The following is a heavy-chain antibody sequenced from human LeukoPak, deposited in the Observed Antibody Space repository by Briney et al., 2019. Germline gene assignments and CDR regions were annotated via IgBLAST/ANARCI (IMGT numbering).Heavy chain of an antibody. J-gene: IGHJ4*02. D-gene: IGHD6-13*01. CDR3: ARGSGYRSSWSYIFEY. CDR2: IYYSGST. V-gene: IGHV4-31*03. Sequence: TSETLSLTCTVSGDSISSGGYYWSWIRQHPGRGLEWIGYIYYSGSTYYNPSLESRVTISEDTSKNQFSLRLRSVTAADTAVYYCARGSGYRSSWSYIFEYWGQGTLLIVSS. CDR1: GDSISSGGYY.